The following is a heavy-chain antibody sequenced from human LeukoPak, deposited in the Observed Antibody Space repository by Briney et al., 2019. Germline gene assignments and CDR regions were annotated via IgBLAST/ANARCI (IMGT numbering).Heavy chain of an antibody. CDR1: GYTLNELS. CDR2: FDPEDGET. J-gene: IGHJ3*02. Sequence: AAVTVSYKVSGYTLNELSMHWVRQAPGKGREGMGGFDPEDGETIYAQKFQGRVTMTEDTSTDTAYMELNSLRSEDTAVYYCTTAQKRPWFDIWGQGTMVTVSS. V-gene: IGHV1-24*01. CDR3: TTAQKRPWFDI. D-gene: IGHD5-24*01.